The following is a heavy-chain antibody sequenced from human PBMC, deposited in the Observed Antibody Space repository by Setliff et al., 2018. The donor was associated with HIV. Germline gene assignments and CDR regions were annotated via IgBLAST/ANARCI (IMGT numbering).Heavy chain of an antibody. V-gene: IGHV1-18*01. CDR1: GYSLSTYA. D-gene: IGHD2-8*01. J-gene: IGHJ6*03. Sequence: ASVKVSCKASGYSLSTYAISWVRQAPGQGLEWRGWIDSNNVNRNFAQKFRGRVTMTTDISTNTAYMEVRSLSFDDQAVYYCARLTADRTNYYYYMDVWGKGTTVTVSS. CDR2: IDSNNVNR. CDR3: ARLTADRTNYYYYMDV.